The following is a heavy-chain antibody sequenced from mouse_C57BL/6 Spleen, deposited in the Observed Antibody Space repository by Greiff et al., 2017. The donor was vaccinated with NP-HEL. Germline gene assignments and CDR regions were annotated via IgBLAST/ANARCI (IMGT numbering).Heavy chain of an antibody. J-gene: IGHJ3*01. Sequence: EVQLQESGPELVKPGASVKMSCKASGYTFTDYNMHWVKQSHGKSLEWIGYINPNNGGTSYNQKFKGKATLTVNKSSSTAYMELRSLTSEDSAVYYCARSGYYSNYVFAYWGQGTLVTVSA. CDR3: ARSGYYSNYVFAY. CDR1: GYTFTDYN. CDR2: INPNNGGT. D-gene: IGHD2-5*01. V-gene: IGHV1-22*01.